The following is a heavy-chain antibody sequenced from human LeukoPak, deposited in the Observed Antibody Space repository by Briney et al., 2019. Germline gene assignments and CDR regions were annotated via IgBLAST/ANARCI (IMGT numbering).Heavy chain of an antibody. J-gene: IGHJ4*02. D-gene: IGHD3-22*01. CDR1: GFTFSSYW. Sequence: GGSLRLSCAASGFTFSSYWMSWVRQAPGKGLEWVANIKQDGSEKYYVDSVKGRFTISRDNAKNSLYLQMNSLRAEDTAVYYCARVYTYYYDSSGYLDYWGQGTLVTVSS. V-gene: IGHV3-7*01. CDR2: IKQDGSEK. CDR3: ARVYTYYYDSSGYLDY.